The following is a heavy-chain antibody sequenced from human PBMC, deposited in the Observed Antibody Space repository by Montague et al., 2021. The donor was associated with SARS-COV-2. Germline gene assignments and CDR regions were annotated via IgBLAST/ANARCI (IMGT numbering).Heavy chain of an antibody. CDR3: AREQWFNQYYYGMDV. V-gene: IGHV4-4*07. CDR1: GDSISRYY. J-gene: IGHJ6*02. CDR2: VYSSGNT. D-gene: IGHD3-10*01. Sequence: SKTLSLTCSVSGDSISRYYWSWVRQSAGKGLEWIGRVYSSGNTDSNPSLKSRVIMSRDTSTNQVSLKVTSVTAADTAVYYCAREQWFNQYYYGMDVWGQGTAVAVSS.